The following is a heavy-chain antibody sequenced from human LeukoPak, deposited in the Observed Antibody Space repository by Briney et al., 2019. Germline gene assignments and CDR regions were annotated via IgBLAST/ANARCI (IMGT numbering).Heavy chain of an antibody. V-gene: IGHV3-7*01. D-gene: IGHD1-26*01. CDR3: ARIHSGTYYMGFDY. CDR2: IKQDESKK. J-gene: IGHJ4*02. CDR1: GFTFSSYW. Sequence: AGGSLRLSCAASGFTFSSYWMSWVRQAPGKGLEWVGNIKQDESKKYYVDAVKGRFTISKDNAKNSLYVQMNSLRAEDTAVYYCARIHSGTYYMGFDYWGQGTLVTVSS.